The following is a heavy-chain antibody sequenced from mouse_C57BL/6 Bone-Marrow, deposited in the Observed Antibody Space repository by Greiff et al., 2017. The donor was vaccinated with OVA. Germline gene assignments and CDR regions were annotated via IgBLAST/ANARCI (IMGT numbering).Heavy chain of an antibody. D-gene: IGHD1-2*01. Sequence: VKLLESGAELARPGASVKLSCKASGYTFTSYGISWVKQRTGQGLEWIGVIYPRSGTTYYNEKFKGKATLTADTSSSTAYMQLRSLTSEDSAVYFGARSEIRPHYVDYWGQGTTLTVSS. CDR1: GYTFTSYG. CDR2: IYPRSGTT. CDR3: ARSEIRPHYVDY. J-gene: IGHJ2*01. V-gene: IGHV1-81*01.